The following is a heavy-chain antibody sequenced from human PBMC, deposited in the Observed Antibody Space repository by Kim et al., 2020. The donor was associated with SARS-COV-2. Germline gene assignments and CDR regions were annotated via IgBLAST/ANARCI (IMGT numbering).Heavy chain of an antibody. CDR2: TYERSKWFS. Sequence: SQTLSLTCAISGDSVSRNVVTWNWVRQSPSRGLEWLGRTYERSKWFSDYAVSVKSRIIINADPSQNQFSLVLKSVTPEYTAICYCVRQSYSGSLGVYYFDFWGQGSLVTVSS. CDR1: GDSVSRNVVT. V-gene: IGHV6-1*01. J-gene: IGHJ4*02. D-gene: IGHD1-26*01. CDR3: VRQSYSGSLGVYYFDF.